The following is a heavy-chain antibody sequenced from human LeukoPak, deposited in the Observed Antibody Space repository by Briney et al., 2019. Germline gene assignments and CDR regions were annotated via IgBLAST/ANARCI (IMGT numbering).Heavy chain of an antibody. CDR1: GGTFSSYA. D-gene: IGHD3-10*01. CDR3: ARGGPPSFDY. J-gene: IGHJ4*02. Sequence: GASVKVSCKASGGTFSSYAISWVRQAPGQGLEWMGRIIPILGIANYAQKFQGRVTITADKSTSTAYMGLSSLRSEDTAVYYCARGGPPSFDYWGQGTLVTVSS. V-gene: IGHV1-69*04. CDR2: IIPILGIA.